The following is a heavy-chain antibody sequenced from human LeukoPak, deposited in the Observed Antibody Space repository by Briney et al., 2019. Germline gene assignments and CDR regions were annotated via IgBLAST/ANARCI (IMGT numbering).Heavy chain of an antibody. Sequence: PGRSLRLSCAASGFTFSSYAMHWVRQAPGKGLEWVAVIWYDGSNKYYADSVKGRFTISRDNSKNTLYLQMNSLRAEDMALYYCAKGTSPVGALTNDAFDIWGQGTMVTVSS. CDR2: IWYDGSNK. CDR1: GFTFSSYA. D-gene: IGHD1-26*01. V-gene: IGHV3-33*06. J-gene: IGHJ3*02. CDR3: AKGTSPVGALTNDAFDI.